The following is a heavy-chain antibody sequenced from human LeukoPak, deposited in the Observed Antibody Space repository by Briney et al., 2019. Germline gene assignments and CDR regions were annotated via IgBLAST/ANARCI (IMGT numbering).Heavy chain of an antibody. V-gene: IGHV1-69*01. CDR3: AREAPYCGGDCYSHFDY. J-gene: IGHJ4*02. CDR2: IIPIFGTA. Sequence: SVKVSCKASGGTFSSYAISWVRQAPGQGLEWMGGIIPIFGTANYAQKFQGRVTITADESTSTAYMELSSLRSEDTAVYYCAREAPYCGGDCYSHFDYWGQGTLITVSS. CDR1: GGTFSSYA. D-gene: IGHD2-21*01.